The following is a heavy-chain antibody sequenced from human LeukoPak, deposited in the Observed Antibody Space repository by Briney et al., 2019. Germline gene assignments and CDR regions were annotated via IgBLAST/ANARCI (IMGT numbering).Heavy chain of an antibody. CDR1: GGSISSYY. CDR2: IYTTGST. CDR3: ARLPGGDSSSVVAFDI. D-gene: IGHD2-21*02. Sequence: SETLSLTCAVSGGSISSYYWTWIRQPAGKGLEWIGRIYTTGSTNYNPSLKSRVTMSVDTSKGQFSLRLSSVTAADTAVYYCARLPGGDSSSVVAFDIWGQGTMVTVSS. V-gene: IGHV4-59*10. J-gene: IGHJ3*02.